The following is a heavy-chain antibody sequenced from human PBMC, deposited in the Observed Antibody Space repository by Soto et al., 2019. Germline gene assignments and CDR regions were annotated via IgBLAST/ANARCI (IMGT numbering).Heavy chain of an antibody. CDR3: ARVRFGEWGYAMDV. V-gene: IGHV3-11*01. Sequence: QVQLVESGGGLVKPGGSLRLSCAAFGLNFSDCYMNWILQALGTGLEWVSYISSSGSSINYAGCVKGRFTISRDNAKNSLYLQMNSLRAEVTAMYYVARVRFGEWGYAMDVWGQGTTLTVSS. J-gene: IGHJ6*02. CDR2: ISSSGSSI. D-gene: IGHD3-10*01. CDR1: GLNFSDCY.